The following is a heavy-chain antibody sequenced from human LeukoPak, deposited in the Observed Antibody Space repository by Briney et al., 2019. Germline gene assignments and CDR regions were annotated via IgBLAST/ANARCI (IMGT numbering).Heavy chain of an antibody. CDR1: GFTFSGYW. J-gene: IGHJ5*02. Sequence: GGSLRLSCAASGFTFSGYWMHWVRQAQGKGLVWVSRINSDGSDTTYADSVKGRFTISRDNAKNTLYLQMNSLRAEDTAVYYCARIQGSSGWYGHNWFDPWGQGTLVTVSS. V-gene: IGHV3-74*01. CDR2: INSDGSDT. CDR3: ARIQGSSGWYGHNWFDP. D-gene: IGHD6-19*01.